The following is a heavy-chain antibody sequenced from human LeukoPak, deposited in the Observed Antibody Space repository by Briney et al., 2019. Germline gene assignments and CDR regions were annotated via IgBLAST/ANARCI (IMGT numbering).Heavy chain of an antibody. CDR2: IRYDGSNK. CDR3: AKENPLGYYYDSSGYYGY. V-gene: IGHV3-30*02. J-gene: IGHJ4*01. CDR1: GFTFSSYG. Sequence: GGSLRLSCAASGFTFSSYGMHRVRQAPGKGLEWVAFIRYDGSNKYYADSVKGRFTISRDNSKNTLYLQMNSLRAEDTAVYYCAKENPLGYYYDSSGYYGYWGQEPWSPSPQ. D-gene: IGHD3-22*01.